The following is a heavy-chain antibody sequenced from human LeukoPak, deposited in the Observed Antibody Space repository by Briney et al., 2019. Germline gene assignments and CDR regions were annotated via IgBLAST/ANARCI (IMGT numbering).Heavy chain of an antibody. Sequence: PSETLSLTCVVYGGSFSGYYWSWIRQPPGKGLEWIGEINHSGSTNYNPSLKSRVTISVDTSKNQFSLKLSSVTAADTAVYYCATTFSIVVVPAATHNWFDPWGQGTLVTVSS. D-gene: IGHD2-2*01. J-gene: IGHJ5*02. V-gene: IGHV4-34*01. CDR2: INHSGST. CDR3: ATTFSIVVVPAATHNWFDP. CDR1: GGSFSGYY.